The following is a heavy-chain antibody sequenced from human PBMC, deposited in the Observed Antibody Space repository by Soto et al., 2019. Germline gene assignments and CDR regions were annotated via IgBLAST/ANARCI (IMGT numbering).Heavy chain of an antibody. V-gene: IGHV4-31*02. Sequence: LCGGSISSGGYYWSWIRQHPGKGLEWIGYIYYSGSTYYNPSLKSRVTISVDTSKNQFSLKLSSVTAADTAVYYCARVSCSSTSCYMGPLLYYYYNMDVWGKGTTVTVSS. CDR3: ARVSCSSTSCYMGPLLYYYYNMDV. D-gene: IGHD2-2*02. CDR2: IYYSGST. CDR1: GGSISSGGYY. J-gene: IGHJ6*03.